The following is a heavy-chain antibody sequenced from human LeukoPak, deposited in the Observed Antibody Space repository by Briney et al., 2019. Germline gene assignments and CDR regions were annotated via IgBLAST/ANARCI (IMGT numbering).Heavy chain of an antibody. CDR2: IYYSGST. V-gene: IGHV4-59*08. CDR1: GGSISSYY. D-gene: IGHD5-24*01. CDR3: ARGRDGYRRCDY. Sequence: SETLSLTCTVSGGSISSYYWSWIRQPPGKGLEWIGYIYYSGSTNYNPSLKSRVTISVDTSKNQFSLKLSSVTAADTAVYYCARGRDGYRRCDYWGQGTLVTVSS. J-gene: IGHJ4*02.